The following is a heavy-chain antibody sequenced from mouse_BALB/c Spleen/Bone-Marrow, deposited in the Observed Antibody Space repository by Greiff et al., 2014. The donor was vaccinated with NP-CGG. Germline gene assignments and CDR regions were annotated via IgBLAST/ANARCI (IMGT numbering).Heavy chain of an antibody. D-gene: IGHD2-3*01. CDR3: SRSDDDFPYSFDY. CDR1: GYTFTSYD. V-gene: IGHV1S56*01. Sequence: QVQLQQSGPELVKPGALVKISCKASGYTFTSYDMNWVKQRPGQGLEWIGWVYPGDGSTKYNEKFKGKATLTADKSSSTAYMQLSSLTSESSAVYFCSRSDDDFPYSFDYWGQGTTLTVSS. CDR2: VYPGDGST. J-gene: IGHJ2*01.